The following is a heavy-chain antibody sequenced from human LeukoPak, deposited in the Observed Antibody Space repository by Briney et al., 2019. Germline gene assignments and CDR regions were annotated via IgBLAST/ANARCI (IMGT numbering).Heavy chain of an antibody. CDR1: GGSISSYY. D-gene: IGHD3-22*01. CDR3: ARPQSGYYTYDGFDI. Sequence: SETLSLTCAASGGSISSYYWSWIRQPPGKGLEWIGFIYYSGSTNYTPSLESRVTISVDTSKKQFSLKLRSVTAADTAVYYCARPQSGYYTYDGFDIWGQGTMVTVSS. CDR2: IYYSGST. J-gene: IGHJ3*02. V-gene: IGHV4-59*01.